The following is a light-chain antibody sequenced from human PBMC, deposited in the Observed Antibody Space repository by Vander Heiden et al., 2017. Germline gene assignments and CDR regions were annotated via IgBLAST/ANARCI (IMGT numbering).Light chain of an antibody. CDR3: QQRSNWPPFT. J-gene: IGKJ3*01. CDR2: DAS. Sequence: IVLTQSPATLSLSPGERGTLSCRASQSVSSYLAWYQQKPGQAPRLLIYDASNRATGIPARFSGSGSGTDFTLTISSLEPEDFAVYYCQQRSNWPPFTFGPGTKVDIK. CDR1: QSVSSY. V-gene: IGKV3-11*01.